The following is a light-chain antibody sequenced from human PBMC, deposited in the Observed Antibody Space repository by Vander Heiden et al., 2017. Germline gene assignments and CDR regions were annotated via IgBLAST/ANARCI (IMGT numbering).Light chain of an antibody. CDR1: QSVSSY. CDR2: DAS. Sequence: EIVLTQSPATLSLSPGERTTLSYRASQSVSSYLAWYQQKPGQAPRLLIYDASNRATGIPARFSGSGSGTDFTLTISSLEPEDFAVYYCQQRSNCPITFGGGTKVEIK. V-gene: IGKV3-11*01. J-gene: IGKJ4*01. CDR3: QQRSNCPIT.